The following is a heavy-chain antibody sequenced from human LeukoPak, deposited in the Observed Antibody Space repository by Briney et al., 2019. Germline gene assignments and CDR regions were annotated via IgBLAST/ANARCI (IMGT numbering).Heavy chain of an antibody. CDR2: IKQDGSEK. J-gene: IGHJ3*02. D-gene: IGHD5-18*01. CDR3: AREPGYSYGTGDAFDI. V-gene: IGHV3-7*01. CDR1: GFTFSSYW. Sequence: PGGSLRLSCAASGFTFSSYWMSWVRQAPGKGLEWVANIKQDGSEKYYVDSVKGRFTISRDNAKNSLYLQMNSLRAEDTAVYYCAREPGYSYGTGDAFDIWGQGTMVTVSS.